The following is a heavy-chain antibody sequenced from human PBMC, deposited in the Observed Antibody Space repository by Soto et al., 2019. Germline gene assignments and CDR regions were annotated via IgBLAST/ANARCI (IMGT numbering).Heavy chain of an antibody. CDR3: ARDPTRGLVPTATPNFDY. CDR1: GFTVISNY. D-gene: IGHD2-2*01. Sequence: GGSLRLSCAASGFTVISNYMSWVRQAPGKGLEWVSVIYGDGRTYYAESVKGRFTISRDNSKNTLYLQMNSLRAEDTAVYYCARDPTRGLVPTATPNFDYWGQGTLVTVSS. V-gene: IGHV3-66*01. J-gene: IGHJ4*02. CDR2: IYGDGRT.